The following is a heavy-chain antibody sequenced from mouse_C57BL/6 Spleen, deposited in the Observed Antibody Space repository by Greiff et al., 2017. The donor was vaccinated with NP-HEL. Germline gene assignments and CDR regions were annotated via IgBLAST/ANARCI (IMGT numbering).Heavy chain of an antibody. CDR2: ISGGGGNT. V-gene: IGHV5-9*01. D-gene: IGHD4-1*01. CDR1: GFTFSSYT. J-gene: IGHJ2*01. Sequence: EVKLMESGGGLVKPGGSLKLSCAASGFTFSSYTMSWVRQTPEKRLEWVATISGGGGNTYYPDSVKGRFTISRDNAKNTLYLQMSSLRSEDTALYYCARRTGTGFDYWGQGTTLTVSS. CDR3: ARRTGTGFDY.